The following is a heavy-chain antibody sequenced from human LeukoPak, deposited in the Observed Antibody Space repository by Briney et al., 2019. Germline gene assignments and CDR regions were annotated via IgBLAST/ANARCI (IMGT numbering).Heavy chain of an antibody. J-gene: IGHJ6*02. Sequence: GGSLRLSCAASGFTFSSYWMSWVRQAPGKGLEWVANIKQDGSEKYYVDSVKGRFTISRDNAKNSLYLQMNCLRAEDTAVYYCARDYDFWSGYGMDVWGQGTTVTVSS. V-gene: IGHV3-7*01. CDR3: ARDYDFWSGYGMDV. CDR1: GFTFSSYW. CDR2: IKQDGSEK. D-gene: IGHD3-3*01.